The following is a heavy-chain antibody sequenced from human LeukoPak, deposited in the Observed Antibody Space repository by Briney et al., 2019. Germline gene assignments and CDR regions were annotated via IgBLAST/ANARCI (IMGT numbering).Heavy chain of an antibody. D-gene: IGHD4-23*01. CDR3: AELGGNSPFDY. J-gene: IGHJ4*02. V-gene: IGHV3-30-3*01. CDR2: ISYDGSNK. CDR1: GFTFSSYA. Sequence: PGRSLRLSCAASGFTFSSYAMHWVRQAPGKGLEWVAVISYDGSNKYYADSVKGRFTISRDNSKNTLYLQMNSLRAEDTAVYYCAELGGNSPFDYWGQGTLVAVSP.